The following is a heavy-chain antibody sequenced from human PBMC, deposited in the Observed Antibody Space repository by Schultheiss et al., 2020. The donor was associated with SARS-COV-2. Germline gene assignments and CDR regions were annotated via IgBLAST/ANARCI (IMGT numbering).Heavy chain of an antibody. V-gene: IGHV3-7*01. CDR3: ATDLVQGVIDY. D-gene: IGHD3-10*01. Sequence: GESLKISCAASGFTFSSYWMSWVRQAPGKGLEWVANIKQDGSEKYYADSVKGRFTISRDTSENTLYLQMNSLRAEDTAIYYCATDLVQGVIDYWGQGTLVTVSS. CDR2: IKQDGSEK. J-gene: IGHJ4*02. CDR1: GFTFSSYW.